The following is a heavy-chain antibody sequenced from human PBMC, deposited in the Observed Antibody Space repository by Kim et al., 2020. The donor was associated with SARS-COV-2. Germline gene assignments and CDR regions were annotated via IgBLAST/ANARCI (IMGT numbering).Heavy chain of an antibody. D-gene: IGHD3-10*01. V-gene: IGHV1-18*01. CDR3: ARGGNYYYGPLGAFDI. J-gene: IGHJ3*02. Sequence: KLQGRVTMTTDTSTSTAYMELRSLRSDDTAVYYCARGGNYYYGPLGAFDIWGQGTMVTVSS.